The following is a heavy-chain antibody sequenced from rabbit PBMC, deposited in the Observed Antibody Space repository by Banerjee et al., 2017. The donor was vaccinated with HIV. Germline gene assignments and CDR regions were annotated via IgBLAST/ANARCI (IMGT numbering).Heavy chain of an antibody. J-gene: IGHJ4*01. Sequence: EESGGDLVKPEGSLALTCTASGFSFSSSYWICWVRQAAGKGLEWIACIDGGSSGSTYYASWAKGRFTISKTSSTTVTLQMTSLTAADTATYFCARDWTGGYTPYAIEFSLWGPGTLVTVS. CDR2: IDGGSSGST. V-gene: IGHV1S45*01. CDR1: GFSFSSSYW. CDR3: ARDWTGGYTPYAIEFSL. D-gene: IGHD6-1*01.